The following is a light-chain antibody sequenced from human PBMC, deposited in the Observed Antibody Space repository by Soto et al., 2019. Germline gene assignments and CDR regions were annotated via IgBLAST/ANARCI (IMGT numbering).Light chain of an antibody. J-gene: IGKJ4*01. CDR1: QSINVY. CDR3: QQGYTKSPLT. Sequence: DIQMTQSPSSLSASVGDRVTITCRTSQSINVYLHWYQQKVGEPPRLLIFGASNLQSGVPSRFSGSGVGTHFTLTISSLQAEDFATYYCQQGYTKSPLTFAGGTKVDIK. V-gene: IGKV1-39*01. CDR2: GAS.